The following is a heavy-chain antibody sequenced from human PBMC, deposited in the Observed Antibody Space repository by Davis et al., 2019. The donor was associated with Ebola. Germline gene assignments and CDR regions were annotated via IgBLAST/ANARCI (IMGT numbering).Heavy chain of an antibody. V-gene: IGHV3-66*04. CDR2: VYSFGTT. CDR3: ARHPSIVVPGAEGY. D-gene: IGHD6-19*01. J-gene: IGHJ4*02. Sequence: GESLKISCAVSGVTFRNYVMSWVRQTPGKGLEWVSIVYSFGTTYYADSVKGRFTISRDDSKNTLYLQMNSLRAEDTAVYYCARHPSIVVPGAEGYWGQGTLVTVSS. CDR1: GVTFRNYV.